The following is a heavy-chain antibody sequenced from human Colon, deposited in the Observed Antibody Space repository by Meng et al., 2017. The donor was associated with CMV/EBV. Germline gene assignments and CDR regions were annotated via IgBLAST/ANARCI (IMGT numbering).Heavy chain of an antibody. CDR2: VIPTLGVA. D-gene: IGHD6-6*01. CDR1: GGTVSRYA. J-gene: IGHJ5*01. CDR3: AMGSSAVGFGS. V-gene: IGHV1-69*04. Sequence: CTAAGGTVSRYAISWVRQDPGQGLEWMGRVIPTLGVAYKAEQFQGRVAITADKSTNTAYMELSGLRSEDTALYYCAMGSSAVGFGSWGQGTLVTVSS.